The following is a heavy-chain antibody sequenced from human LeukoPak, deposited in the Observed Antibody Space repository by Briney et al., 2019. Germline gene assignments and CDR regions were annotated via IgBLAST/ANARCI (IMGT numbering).Heavy chain of an antibody. CDR2: LSGSGGST. J-gene: IGHJ4*02. Sequence: GGSLRLSCAASGFTFSSYAMSWVRQAPGKGLEWVSALSGSGGSTYYADSVKGRFTISRDNSKNTLYLQMNSLRAEDTAVYYCAKETPITIFGVVNQPFDYWGQGTLVTVSS. CDR1: GFTFSSYA. D-gene: IGHD3-3*01. CDR3: AKETPITIFGVVNQPFDY. V-gene: IGHV3-23*01.